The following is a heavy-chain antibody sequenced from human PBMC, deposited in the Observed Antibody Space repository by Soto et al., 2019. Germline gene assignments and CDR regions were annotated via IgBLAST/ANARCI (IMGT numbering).Heavy chain of an antibody. CDR1: GYTFTIYG. Sequence: QGQLVQSGAEVKKPGASVKVSCKASGYTFTIYGISWMRQAPGQLLEWMGWISGDNGNTKYAQKFQGRVTKARDTPTRTADMELGSLRADAAAVSYCAGRVGEAPVYDAYDLWGQGTMVTVSS. CDR3: AGRVGEAPVYDAYDL. V-gene: IGHV1-18*01. J-gene: IGHJ3*01. D-gene: IGHD3-10*01. CDR2: ISGDNGNT.